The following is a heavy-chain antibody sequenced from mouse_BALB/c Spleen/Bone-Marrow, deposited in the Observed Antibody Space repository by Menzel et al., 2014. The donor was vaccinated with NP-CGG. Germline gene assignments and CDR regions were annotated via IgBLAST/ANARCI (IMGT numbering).Heavy chain of an antibody. J-gene: IGHJ3*01. V-gene: IGHV1-4*01. Sequence: QVQLQQSGAELARPGASVKMSCMASGYTFTTYTVHWVKQRPGQGLEWIGYINPSSDYTNYNQKFKDKATLTADKSSSTAYMQLSSLTSEDSAVYYCARRGVYDYPWFVYWGQGTLVTVSA. CDR2: INPSSDYT. CDR3: ARRGVYDYPWFVY. D-gene: IGHD2-4*01. CDR1: GYTFTTYT.